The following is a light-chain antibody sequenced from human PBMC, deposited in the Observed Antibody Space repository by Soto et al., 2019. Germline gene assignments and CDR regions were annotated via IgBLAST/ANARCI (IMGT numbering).Light chain of an antibody. CDR3: AAWDDSLNGYV. J-gene: IGLJ1*01. Sequence: QSALTQPPSASGTPGQRVTISCSGSSSNIGSNAVNWYRQLPGTAPKLLIYDNNQRPSGVPDRFSGSKSDTSASLAISGLQSEDEADYYCAAWDDSLNGYVFGAGTKLTVL. CDR1: SSNIGSNA. V-gene: IGLV1-44*01. CDR2: DNN.